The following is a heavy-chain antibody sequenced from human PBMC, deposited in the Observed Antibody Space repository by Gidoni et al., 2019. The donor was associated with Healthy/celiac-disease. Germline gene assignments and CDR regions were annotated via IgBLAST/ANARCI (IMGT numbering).Heavy chain of an antibody. CDR3: ARVYPSGWYLGY. Sequence: QVQLQESAPGLAKPSQTLSLTCTFSGGSFSSGGYYWSWIRQQPGQGLEWIGYIYYSGSTYYNPSLKSRVTISVDTSKNQFSLKLSSVTAADTAVYYCARVYPSGWYLGYWGQGTLVTVSS. V-gene: IGHV4-31*03. D-gene: IGHD6-19*01. CDR1: GGSFSSGGYY. CDR2: IYYSGST. J-gene: IGHJ4*02.